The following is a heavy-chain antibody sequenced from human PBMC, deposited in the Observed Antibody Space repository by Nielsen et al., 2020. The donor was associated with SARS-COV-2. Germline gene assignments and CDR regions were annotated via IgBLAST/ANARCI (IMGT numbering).Heavy chain of an antibody. CDR1: GFTFGDAI. Sequence: GESLKISCAASGFTFGDAIIHWVRQASGKGLEWVGRIRSKTNNYETSYAASVKGRFIISRDESKNMAYLRMNSLKTDDTAVYYCKHYYDMDVWGQGTTVTVSS. V-gene: IGHV3-73*01. CDR2: IRSKTNNYET. J-gene: IGHJ6*02. CDR3: KHYYDMDV.